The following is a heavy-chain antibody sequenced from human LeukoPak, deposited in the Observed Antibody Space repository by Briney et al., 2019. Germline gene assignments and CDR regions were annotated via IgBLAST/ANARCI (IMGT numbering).Heavy chain of an antibody. CDR1: GFTFSRYC. V-gene: IGHV3-7*01. J-gene: IGHJ4*02. CDR3: ARDKITGPTNFDS. Sequence: GGSLRLSCEASGFTFSRYCMAWVRQAPGKEPEWVANMRQDGGEIYYVDSVKGRFTISRDNARNFLYLQMNSLRVEDTAVYYCARDKITGPTNFDSWGQGTLVTVSS. CDR2: MRQDGGEI. D-gene: IGHD1-14*01.